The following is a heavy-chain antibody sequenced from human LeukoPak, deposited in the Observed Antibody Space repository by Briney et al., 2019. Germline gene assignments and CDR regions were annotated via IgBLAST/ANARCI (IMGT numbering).Heavy chain of an antibody. V-gene: IGHV4-59*01. J-gene: IGHJ5*02. CDR1: GGSISSYY. CDR3: ARDKGWFDP. CDR2: IYDSGST. Sequence: SETLSLTCTVSGGSISSYYWSWIRQPPGKGLEWIGYIYDSGSTNYNPSLKSGVTISVDTSKNQFSLKLSSANAADTAVYYCARDKGWFDPWGQGTLVTVSS.